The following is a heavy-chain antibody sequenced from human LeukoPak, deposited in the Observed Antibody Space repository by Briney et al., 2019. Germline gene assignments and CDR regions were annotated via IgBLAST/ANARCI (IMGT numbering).Heavy chain of an antibody. J-gene: IGHJ6*03. D-gene: IGHD4-23*01. Sequence: SETLSLTCTVSGGSISSYYWSWIRQPPGKGLEWIGYIYYSGSTNYNPSLKSRVTISVDTSKNQFSLKLSSVTAADTAVYYCARDLWGGKNYYYYMDVWGKGTTVTVSS. V-gene: IGHV4-59*01. CDR3: ARDLWGGKNYYYYMDV. CDR2: IYYSGST. CDR1: GGSISSYY.